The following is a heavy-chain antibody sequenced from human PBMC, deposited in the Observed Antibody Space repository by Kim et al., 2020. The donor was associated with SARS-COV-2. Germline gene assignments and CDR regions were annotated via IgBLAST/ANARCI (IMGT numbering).Heavy chain of an antibody. Sequence: GGSLRLSCAASGFTGFTFSSYVMSWVRQAPGKGLEWVSVISGNAGTTNYADSVKGRFTISRDNSQNTLYLQMNSLRAEDTAVYYCARYDNYVRTFDYWGQGTLVTVSS. V-gene: IGHV3-23*01. CDR1: GFTGFTFSSYV. J-gene: IGHJ4*02. CDR2: ISGNAGTT. D-gene: IGHD3-9*01. CDR3: ARYDNYVRTFDY.